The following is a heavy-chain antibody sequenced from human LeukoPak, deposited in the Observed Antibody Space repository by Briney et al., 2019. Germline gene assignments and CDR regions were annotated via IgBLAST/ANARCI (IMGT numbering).Heavy chain of an antibody. D-gene: IGHD3-22*01. Sequence: SETLSLTCAVYGGSFSGYYWSWIRQPPGKGLEWIGEINHSGSTNYNPPLKSRVTISVDTSKNQFSLKLSSVTAADTAVYYCARGGSDYYDSSDAFDIWGQGTMVTVSS. V-gene: IGHV4-34*01. J-gene: IGHJ3*02. CDR2: INHSGST. CDR1: GGSFSGYY. CDR3: ARGGSDYYDSSDAFDI.